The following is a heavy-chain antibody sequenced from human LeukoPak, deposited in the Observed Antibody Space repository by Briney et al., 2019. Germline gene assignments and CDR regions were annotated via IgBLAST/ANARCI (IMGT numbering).Heavy chain of an antibody. J-gene: IGHJ4*02. CDR3: ARRLGGSGSYYY. D-gene: IGHD3-10*01. CDR2: IYYSGST. CDR1: GGSISSSIYY. Sequence: SETLSLTCSVSGGSISSSIYYWGWIRQPPGKGLEWIGSIYYSGSTYYNPSLKSRVTISVDTSENQFSLKLRSVTAADTAVYYCARRLGGSGSYYYWGQETLVTVSS. V-gene: IGHV4-39*01.